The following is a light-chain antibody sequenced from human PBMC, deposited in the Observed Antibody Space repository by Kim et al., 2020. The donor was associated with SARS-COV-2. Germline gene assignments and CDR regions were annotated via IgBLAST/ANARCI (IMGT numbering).Light chain of an antibody. V-gene: IGLV3-1*01. Sequence: SVSPGQTASIPCSRDKLGDKYACWYQQKPGQSPVLVIYQVSKRPSGIPERFSGSNSGNTATLTISGTQAMDEADYYCQAWDGSTVVFGGGTQLTVL. J-gene: IGLJ2*01. CDR1: KLGDKY. CDR3: QAWDGSTVV. CDR2: QVS.